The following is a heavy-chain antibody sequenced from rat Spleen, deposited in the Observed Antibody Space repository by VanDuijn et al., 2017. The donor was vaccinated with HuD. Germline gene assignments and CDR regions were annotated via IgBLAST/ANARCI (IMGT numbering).Heavy chain of an antibody. V-gene: IGHV5-25*01. D-gene: IGHD1-11*01. CDR2: ITPSGITT. CDR1: GFTFSDYY. J-gene: IGHJ2*01. Sequence: EVQLVESGGGLVQPGRSLKLSCVASGFTFSDYYMAWVRQTPTKCLQWVAAITPSGITTHYRDSVKGRFTISRENAKATLYLQMDSLRSEDTATYYCTRNLRTLDYWGQGVMVTVSS. CDR3: TRNLRTLDY.